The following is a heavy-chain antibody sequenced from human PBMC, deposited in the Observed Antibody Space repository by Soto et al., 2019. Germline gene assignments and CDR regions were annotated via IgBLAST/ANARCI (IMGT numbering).Heavy chain of an antibody. V-gene: IGHV3-33*01. CDR2: IRYDGSNI. CDR3: ARDGVGRTVFFGYFDY. CDR1: ELIFGGYG. J-gene: IGHJ4*02. D-gene: IGHD3-10*02. Sequence: QVQLVESGGGVVQPGRSLRLSCAASELIFGGYGMHWVRQAPGKGLEWVAIIRYDGSNIYYADYVKGRFTISRDNSKNMLYLQMDSLRAEDTAVYYCARDGVGRTVFFGYFDYWGQGALVTVSS.